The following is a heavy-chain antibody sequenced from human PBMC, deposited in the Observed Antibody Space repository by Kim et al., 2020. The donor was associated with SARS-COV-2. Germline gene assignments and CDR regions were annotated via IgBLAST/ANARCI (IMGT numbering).Heavy chain of an antibody. Sequence: GESLKISCKGSGYSFTSYWIGWVRQMPGKGLEWMGIIYPGDSDTRYSPSFQGQVTISADKFISTAYLQWSSLKASDNAMYYCARGRAELWFGVLFARWFDPWGQGTLVTVSS. CDR3: ARGRAELWFGVLFARWFDP. J-gene: IGHJ5*02. D-gene: IGHD3-10*01. CDR2: IYPGDSDT. CDR1: GYSFTSYW. V-gene: IGHV5-51*01.